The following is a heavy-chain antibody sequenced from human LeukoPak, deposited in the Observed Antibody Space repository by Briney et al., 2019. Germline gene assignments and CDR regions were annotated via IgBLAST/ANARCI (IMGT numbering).Heavy chain of an antibody. J-gene: IGHJ5*02. CDR2: INPNNGGA. CDR1: GYTFTAYY. Sequence: ASVTVSCKASGYTFTAYYIHWVRQAPGRGLEWMGWINPNNGGANYVQKFQGRVTMTRDTSISTAYMELSRLRSDDTAVYYCARGSYYNENWFDPWGQGTLVTVSS. V-gene: IGHV1-2*02. CDR3: ARGSYYNENWFDP. D-gene: IGHD3-10*01.